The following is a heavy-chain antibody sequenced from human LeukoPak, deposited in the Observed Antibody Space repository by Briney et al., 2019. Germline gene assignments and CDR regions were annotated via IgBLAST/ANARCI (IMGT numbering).Heavy chain of an antibody. Sequence: GRSLRLSCAASGFTSSCYAMSCGRHAPRERLERVSAISGRGGRPTYADSVKGRFSISRDNSKNTLYLQMNSLRAEDTAVYYCAKPLRFLEWPHEGDYWGQGTLVTVSS. CDR2: ISGRGGRP. CDR1: GFTSSCYA. V-gene: IGHV3-23*01. D-gene: IGHD3-3*01. J-gene: IGHJ4*02. CDR3: AKPLRFLEWPHEGDY.